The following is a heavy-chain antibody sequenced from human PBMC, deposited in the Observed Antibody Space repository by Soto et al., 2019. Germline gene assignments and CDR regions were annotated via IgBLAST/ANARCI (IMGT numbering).Heavy chain of an antibody. CDR2: IYPGDSDT. D-gene: IGHD5-18*01. CDR3: ARPDGYPTPKYGMAV. Sequence: GESLKISCKGSGYSFTSYWIGWVRQMPGKGLEWMGIIYPGDSDTRYSPSFQGQVTISADKSISTAYLQWSSLKASDTAMYYCARPDGYPTPKYGMAVWGQGTTVTVSS. CDR1: GYSFTSYW. J-gene: IGHJ6*02. V-gene: IGHV5-51*01.